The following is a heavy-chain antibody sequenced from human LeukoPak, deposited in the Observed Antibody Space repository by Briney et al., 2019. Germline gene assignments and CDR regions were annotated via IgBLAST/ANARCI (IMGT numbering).Heavy chain of an antibody. V-gene: IGHV3-9*01. CDR3: AKDQSENYYMDV. CDR2: ISWNSGSI. J-gene: IGHJ6*03. CDR1: GFTFDDYA. Sequence: PPGRSLRLSCAASGFTFDDYAMHWVRQAAGKGLEWVSGISWNSGSIGYADSVKGRFTISRDNAKNSLYLQMNSLRAEDTALYYCAKDQSENYYMDVWGKGTTVTVSS.